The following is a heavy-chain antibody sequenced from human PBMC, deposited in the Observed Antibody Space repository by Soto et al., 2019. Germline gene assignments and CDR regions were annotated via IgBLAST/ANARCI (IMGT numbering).Heavy chain of an antibody. CDR1: GYTFSAYT. CDR3: ARDTETLGPRANDALDI. Sequence: QAQLVQSWAEMKKPGASVKVSCKAAGYTFSAYTMNWVRQAPGQSLEWMGWINAGSGNTKYSQNFQGRVSITRDTSASTVYMELTGLKSEDTAVYYCARDTETLGPRANDALDIWGQGTMVTVSS. D-gene: IGHD3-3*02. J-gene: IGHJ3*02. V-gene: IGHV1-3*01. CDR2: INAGSGNT.